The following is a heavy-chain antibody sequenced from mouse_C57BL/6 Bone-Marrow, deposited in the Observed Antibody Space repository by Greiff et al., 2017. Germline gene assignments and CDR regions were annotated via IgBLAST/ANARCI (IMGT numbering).Heavy chain of an antibody. V-gene: IGHV1-18*01. Sequence: EVQLQQPGPELVKPGASVKIPCKASGYTFTDYNMDWVKQSHGKSLEWIGDINPNNGGTIYNQKFKGKATLTVDKSSSTAYMELRSLTSEDTAVYDCARSGESYDGYPYYFDYWGQGTTLTVSS. CDR2: INPNNGGT. J-gene: IGHJ2*01. CDR3: ARSGESYDGYPYYFDY. CDR1: GYTFTDYN. D-gene: IGHD2-3*01.